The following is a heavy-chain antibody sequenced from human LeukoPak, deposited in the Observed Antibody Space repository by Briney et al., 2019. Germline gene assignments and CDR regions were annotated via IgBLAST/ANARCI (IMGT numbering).Heavy chain of an antibody. CDR3: ARGPSSQFRTDY. V-gene: IGHV3-48*01. CDR1: GFTVSSNY. J-gene: IGHJ4*02. CDR2: IGRSSSPI. D-gene: IGHD2-2*01. Sequence: PGGSLRLSCAASGFTVSSNYMSWVRQAPGKGLEWVSYIGRSSSPIYYADSVKGRLTISRDNAKNSLYLQMNGLRAEDTAVYYCARGPSSQFRTDYWGQGTLVTVSS.